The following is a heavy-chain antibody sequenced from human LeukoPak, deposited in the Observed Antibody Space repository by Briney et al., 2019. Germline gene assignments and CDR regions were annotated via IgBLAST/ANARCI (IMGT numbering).Heavy chain of an antibody. CDR3: ATVVVAATTDWFDP. J-gene: IGHJ5*02. D-gene: IGHD2-15*01. V-gene: IGHV1-18*01. CDR2: ISAYNGNT. Sequence: ASVKVSCKASGYTFTSYGISWVRRAPGQGLEWMGWISAYNGNTNYAQKLQGRVTMTTDTSTSTAYMELSSLRSEDTAVYYCATVVVAATTDWFDPWGQGTLVTVSS. CDR1: GYTFTSYG.